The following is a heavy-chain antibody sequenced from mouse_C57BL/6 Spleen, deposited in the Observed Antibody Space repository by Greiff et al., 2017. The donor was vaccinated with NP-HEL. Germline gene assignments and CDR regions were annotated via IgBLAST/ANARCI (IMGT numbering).Heavy chain of an antibody. D-gene: IGHD2-4*01. CDR1: GYAFSSSW. CDR3: ARAYYDYDWYFDV. Sequence: VQLQQSGPELVKPGASVKISCKASGYAFSSSWMNWVKQRPGKGLEWIGRIYPGDGDTNYNGKFKGKATLTADKSSSTAYMQLSSLTSEDSAVYFCARAYYDYDWYFDVWGTGTTVTVSS. J-gene: IGHJ1*03. V-gene: IGHV1-82*01. CDR2: IYPGDGDT.